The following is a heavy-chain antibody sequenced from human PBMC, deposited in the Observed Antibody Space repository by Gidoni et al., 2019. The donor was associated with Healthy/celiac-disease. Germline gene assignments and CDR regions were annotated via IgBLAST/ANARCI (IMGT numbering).Heavy chain of an antibody. V-gene: IGHV4-4*02. D-gene: IGHD2-15*01. CDR2: HSGST. CDR3: ARGVVDAFDI. Sequence: HSGSTNYNPSLKSRVTISVDKSKNQFSLKLSSVTAADTAVYYCARGVVDAFDIWGQGTMVTVSS. J-gene: IGHJ3*02.